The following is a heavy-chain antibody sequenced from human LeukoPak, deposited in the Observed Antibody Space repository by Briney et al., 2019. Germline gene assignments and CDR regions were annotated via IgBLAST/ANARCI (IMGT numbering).Heavy chain of an antibody. D-gene: IGHD6-13*01. V-gene: IGHV4-61*02. CDR1: GGSISSGSYY. CDR3: ARVTAAGGPLFDY. J-gene: IGHJ4*02. CDR2: IYTSGST. Sequence: LSETLSLTCTVSGGSISSGSYYWSWIRQPAGKGLEWIGRIYTSGSTNYNPSLKSRVTISVDTSKNQFSLKLSSVTAADTAVYYCARVTAAGGPLFDYWGQGTLVTVSS.